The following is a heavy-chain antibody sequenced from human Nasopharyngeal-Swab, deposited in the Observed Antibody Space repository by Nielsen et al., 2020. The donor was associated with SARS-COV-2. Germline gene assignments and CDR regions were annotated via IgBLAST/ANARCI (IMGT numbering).Heavy chain of an antibody. D-gene: IGHD6-13*01. CDR3: ARTIIAAAEGYFDY. V-gene: IGHV4-59*01. Sequence: SETLSLTCTVSGGSISGYYWSWIRQPPGKGLEWIGYIYYSGSTNYNPSLKSRVTISVDTSKNQFSLKLRSVTAADTAVYYCARTIIAAAEGYFDYWGQGTLVTVSS. CDR2: IYYSGST. J-gene: IGHJ4*02. CDR1: GGSISGYY.